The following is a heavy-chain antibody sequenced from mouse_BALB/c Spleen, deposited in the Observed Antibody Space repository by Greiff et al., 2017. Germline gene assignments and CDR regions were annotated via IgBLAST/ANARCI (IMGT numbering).Heavy chain of an antibody. CDR1: GFSLTSYG. CDR3: ARGNYGSSYSYWYFDV. V-gene: IGHV2-9*02. D-gene: IGHD1-1*01. CDR2: IWAGGST. J-gene: IGHJ1*01. Sequence: VQLKQSGPGLVAPSQSLSITCTVSGFSLTSYGVHWVRQPPGKGLEWLGVIWAGGSTNYNSALMSRLSISKDNSKSQVFLKMNSLQTDDTAMYYCARGNYGSSYSYWYFDVWGAGTTVTVSS.